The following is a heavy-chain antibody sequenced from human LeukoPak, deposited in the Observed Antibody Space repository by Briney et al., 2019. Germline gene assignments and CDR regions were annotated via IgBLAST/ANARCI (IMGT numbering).Heavy chain of an antibody. V-gene: IGHV4-34*01. CDR1: GGSFSGYY. D-gene: IGHD3-10*01. CDR2: INHSGST. Sequence: SETLSLTCAVYGGSFSGYYWSWIRQPPGKGLEWIGEINHSGSTNYNPSLKSRVTISVDTSKNQFSLKLSSVTAADTAVYYCARGAVRGVIRNDAFDIWGQGTVVTVSS. CDR3: ARGAVRGVIRNDAFDI. J-gene: IGHJ3*02.